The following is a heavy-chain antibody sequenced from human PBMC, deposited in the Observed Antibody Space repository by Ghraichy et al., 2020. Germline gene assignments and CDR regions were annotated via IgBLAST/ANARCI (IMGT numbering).Heavy chain of an antibody. CDR1: GFTFSNYW. CDR2: IKCKSDGGTT. D-gene: IGHD3-3*01. V-gene: IGHV3-15*05. Sequence: LSLTCAASGFTFSNYWMSWVRQAPGKGLEWVGLIKCKSDGGTTHYAAPVKGRFTISSDGSNTTPYLQMNSLKTEDTAVYYCTTDFYDFWSGSDYWGQGTLGTVSS. CDR3: TTDFYDFWSGSDY. J-gene: IGHJ4*02.